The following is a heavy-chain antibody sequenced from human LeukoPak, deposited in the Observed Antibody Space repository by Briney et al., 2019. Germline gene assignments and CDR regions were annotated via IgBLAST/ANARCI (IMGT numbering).Heavy chain of an antibody. Sequence: GGSLRLSCAASGFTVSSNYMSWVRQAPGKGLEWVAVISYDGTNKYYADSVKGRFTISRDNSKSTLYLQMNSLRAEDTAVYYCAKENDFVYWGQGTLVTVSS. V-gene: IGHV3-30*18. CDR3: AKENDFVY. CDR2: ISYDGTNK. D-gene: IGHD3-3*01. J-gene: IGHJ4*02. CDR1: GFTVSSNY.